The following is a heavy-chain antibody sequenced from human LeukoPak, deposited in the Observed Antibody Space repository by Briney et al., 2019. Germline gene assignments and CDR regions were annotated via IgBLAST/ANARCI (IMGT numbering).Heavy chain of an antibody. J-gene: IGHJ4*02. CDR3: AKQTSATCYSHIDY. CDR1: GFTLSSYA. Sequence: PGGSLRLSCAASGFTLSSYAMSWVRQAPGKGLEWVSDIGISGGRIYYAKSVKGRFTISRDDSKDTLYLHMDSLRAEDTAVYYCAKQTSATCYSHIDYWGQGTLVTVSS. V-gene: IGHV3-23*01. CDR2: IGISGGRI. D-gene: IGHD2-2*01.